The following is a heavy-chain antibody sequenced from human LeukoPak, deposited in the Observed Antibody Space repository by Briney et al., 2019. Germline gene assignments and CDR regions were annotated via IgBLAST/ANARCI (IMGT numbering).Heavy chain of an antibody. CDR2: INHSGST. Sequence: SQTLSLTCTVSGGSISSGGYYWSWIRQPPGKGLEWIGEINHSGSTNYNPSLKSRVTISVDTSKNQFSLKLSSVTAADTAVYYCARGFSYYDSSGYYSFFDYWGQGTLVTVSS. CDR1: GGSISSGGYY. J-gene: IGHJ4*02. V-gene: IGHV4-30-2*01. D-gene: IGHD3-22*01. CDR3: ARGFSYYDSSGYYSFFDY.